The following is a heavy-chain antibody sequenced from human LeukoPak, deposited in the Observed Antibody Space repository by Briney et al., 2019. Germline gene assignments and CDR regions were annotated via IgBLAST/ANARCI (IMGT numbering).Heavy chain of an antibody. J-gene: IGHJ3*02. V-gene: IGHV3-30-3*01. CDR2: ISYDGSNK. CDR1: GFTFSSYA. Sequence: GGSLRLSCAASGFTFSSYAMHWVRQAPGKGLEWVAVISYDGSNKYYADSVKGRFTISRDNSKNTLYLQMNSLRAEDTAVYYCARGPYGSGSYYNLGAFDIWGQGTMVTVSS. D-gene: IGHD3-10*01. CDR3: ARGPYGSGSYYNLGAFDI.